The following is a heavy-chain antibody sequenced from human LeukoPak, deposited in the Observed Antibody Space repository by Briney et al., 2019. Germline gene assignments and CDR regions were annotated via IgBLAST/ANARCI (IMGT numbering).Heavy chain of an antibody. J-gene: IGHJ1*01. CDR1: GFTFSSYE. CDR2: ISYDESNK. V-gene: IGHV3-30*04. CDR3: ASIGERYLQTEHYFHH. Sequence: PGGSLRLSCAASGFTFSSYEMNWVRQAPGKGLEWVAIISYDESNKYYADSVKDRFTISRDNSKNTLYLQMNSLRAEDTAVYYCASIGERYLQTEHYFHHWGQGTLVTVSS. D-gene: IGHD3-3*01.